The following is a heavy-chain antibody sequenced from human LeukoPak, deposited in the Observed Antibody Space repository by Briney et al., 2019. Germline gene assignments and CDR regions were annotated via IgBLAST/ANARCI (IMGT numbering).Heavy chain of an antibody. D-gene: IGHD6-13*01. J-gene: IGHJ4*02. CDR1: GFTRSCNH. CDR2: IYSGGST. CDR3: ARVAAAGPADY. V-gene: IGHV3-66*01. Sequence: GSLRLFCSASGFTRSCNHMRLVRQGPREGVEWVSVIYSGGSTYYADSVKGRFTISRENSKNTLYLQMNSLRAEDTAVYYCARVAAAGPADYWGQGTLVTVSS.